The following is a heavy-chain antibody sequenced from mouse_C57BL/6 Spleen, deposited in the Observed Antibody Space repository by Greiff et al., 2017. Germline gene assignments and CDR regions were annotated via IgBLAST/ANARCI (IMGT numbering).Heavy chain of an antibody. CDR3: ARKDYYGSLDY. J-gene: IGHJ2*01. CDR2: IDPSDSYT. Sequence: QVQLKQSGAELVKPGASVKLSCKASGYTFTSYWMQWVKQRPGQGLEWIGEIDPSDSYTNYNQKFKGKATLTVDTSSSTAYMQLSSLTSEDSAVYYCARKDYYGSLDYWGQGTTLTVSS. CDR1: GYTFTSYW. V-gene: IGHV1-50*01. D-gene: IGHD1-1*01.